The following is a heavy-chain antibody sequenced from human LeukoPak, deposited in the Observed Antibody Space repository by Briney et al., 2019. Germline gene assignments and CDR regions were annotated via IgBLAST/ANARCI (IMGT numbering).Heavy chain of an antibody. CDR1: GFTVSSNY. J-gene: IGHJ6*02. Sequence: GGSLRLSCAASGFTVSSNYMSWVRQAPGKGLEWVSVIYSGGSTYYADSVKGRFTISRDNSKNTLYLQMNSLRAEDTAVYYCASNQYSRQRFYYYYYGMDVWGQGTTVTVSS. CDR2: IYSGGST. CDR3: ASNQYSRQRFYYYYYGMDV. V-gene: IGHV3-66*01. D-gene: IGHD2-21*01.